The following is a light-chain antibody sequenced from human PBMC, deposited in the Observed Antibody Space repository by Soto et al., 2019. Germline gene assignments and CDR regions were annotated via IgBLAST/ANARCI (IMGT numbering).Light chain of an antibody. J-gene: IGLJ1*01. Sequence: QSVLTQPASVSGSPGQSITISCTGTSSDVGAYNYVSWYQQHPGKAPKLMIYEVNSRPSGVSNRFSGSKSGITASLTISGLQAEDEADYSCSSYASTSTAVFGTGTKLTVL. V-gene: IGLV2-14*01. CDR2: EVN. CDR3: SSYASTSTAV. CDR1: SSDVGAYNY.